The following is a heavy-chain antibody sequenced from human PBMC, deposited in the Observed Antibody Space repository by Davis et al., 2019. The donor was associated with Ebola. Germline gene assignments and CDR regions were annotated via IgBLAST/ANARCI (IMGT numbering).Heavy chain of an antibody. CDR3: ARDIGYSDGWPDYYYYGMDV. J-gene: IGHJ6*02. V-gene: IGHV3-30*04. Sequence: GGSLRLSCAASAFTFSLFAMHWVRQAPGKGLQWVAVVSYDGRHTYYADSVKGRFTISRDNSKNTFNLQMNSLTAEDTAVYYCARDIGYSDGWPDYYYYGMDVWGQGTTVTVSS. D-gene: IGHD6-19*01. CDR1: AFTFSLFA. CDR2: VSYDGRHT.